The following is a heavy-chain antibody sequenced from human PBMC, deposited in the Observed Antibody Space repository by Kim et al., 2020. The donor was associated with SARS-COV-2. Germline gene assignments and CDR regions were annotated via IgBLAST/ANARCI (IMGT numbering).Heavy chain of an antibody. J-gene: IGHJ4*02. D-gene: IGHD3-10*01. CDR3: ARECRSCGSGSYLGTDY. CDR2: IWYDGSNK. CDR1: GFTFSSYG. V-gene: IGHV3-33*01. Sequence: GGSLRLSCAASGFTFSSYGMHWVRQAPGKGLEWVAVIWYDGSNKYYADSVKGRFTISRDNSKNTLYLQMNSLRAEDTAVYYCARECRSCGSGSYLGTDYWGQGTLVTVSS.